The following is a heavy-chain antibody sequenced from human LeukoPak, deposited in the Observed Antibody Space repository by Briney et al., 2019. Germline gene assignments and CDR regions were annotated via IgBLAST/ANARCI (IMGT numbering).Heavy chain of an antibody. D-gene: IGHD3-16*01. Sequence: TGGSLRLSCAASGFTLSSYSMNWVRQAPGKGLEWVSYITGGSSTISYADSVKGRFTISRDNARNSLYLQMNSLRAEDTAVYYCATDRHWAFDYWGQGTLVTVSS. J-gene: IGHJ4*02. CDR3: ATDRHWAFDY. V-gene: IGHV3-48*01. CDR1: GFTLSSYS. CDR2: ITGGSSTI.